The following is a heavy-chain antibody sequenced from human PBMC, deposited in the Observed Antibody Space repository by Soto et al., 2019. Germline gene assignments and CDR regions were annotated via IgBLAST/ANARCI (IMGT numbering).Heavy chain of an antibody. CDR1: GFTFSSYA. J-gene: IGHJ4*02. CDR2: ISYDGSNK. Sequence: QVQLVESGGGVVQPGRSLRLSCAASGFTFSSYAMHWVRQAPGKGLEWVADISYDGSNKYYADSVKGRFTISRDNSKNTLYLQMNSLRAEDTAVYYCARAGTVGATRRYYFDYWGQGTLVTVSS. CDR3: ARAGTVGATRRYYFDY. V-gene: IGHV3-30-3*01. D-gene: IGHD1-26*01.